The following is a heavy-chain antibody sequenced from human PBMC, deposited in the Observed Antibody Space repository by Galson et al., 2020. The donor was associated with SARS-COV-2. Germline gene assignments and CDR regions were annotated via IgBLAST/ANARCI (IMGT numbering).Heavy chain of an antibody. CDR1: GFTFSRYT. CDR3: AREDDQLPPYDYFYYMDV. CDR2: ISTSGTV. J-gene: IGHJ6*03. V-gene: IGHV3-48*01. D-gene: IGHD2-2*01. Sequence: GGSLRLSCAASGFTFSRYTMNWVRQAPGRGLEWVSSISTSGTVYYADSVRGRFTISRDRSKNSLYLQMNSLRAEDTAVYYCAREDDQLPPYDYFYYMDVWGKGTTVTVSS.